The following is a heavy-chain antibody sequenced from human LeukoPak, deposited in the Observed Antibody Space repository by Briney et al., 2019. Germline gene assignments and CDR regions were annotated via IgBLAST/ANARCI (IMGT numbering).Heavy chain of an antibody. D-gene: IGHD2-21*02. V-gene: IGHV4-34*01. CDR2: INHSGST. CDR3: ARTLAYCGGDCPGYGMDV. CDR1: GGSFSGYY. Sequence: SETLSLTCAVYGGSFSGYYWSWIRQPPGKGLEWIGEINHSGSTNYNPSLKSRVTISVDTSKNQFSLKLSSVTAADTAVYYCARTLAYCGGDCPGYGMDVWGQGTTVTVSS. J-gene: IGHJ6*02.